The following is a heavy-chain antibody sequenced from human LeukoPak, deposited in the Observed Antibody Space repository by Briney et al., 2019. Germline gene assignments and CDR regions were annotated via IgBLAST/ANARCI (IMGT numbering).Heavy chain of an antibody. J-gene: IGHJ4*02. CDR3: AKERARVVVTAISWGIDY. D-gene: IGHD2-21*02. CDR2: ISYDGSNK. CDR1: GFTFSSYG. V-gene: IGHV3-30*18. Sequence: GGSLRLSCAASGFTFSSYGMHWVRQAPGKGLEWVAVISYDGSNKYYADSVKGRFTIPRDNSKNTLYLQMNSLRAEDTAVYYCAKERARVVVTAISWGIDYWGQGTLVTVSS.